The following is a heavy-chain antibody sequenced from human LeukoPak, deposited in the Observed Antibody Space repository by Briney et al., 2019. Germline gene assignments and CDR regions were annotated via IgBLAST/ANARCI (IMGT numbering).Heavy chain of an antibody. Sequence: SETLSLTCAVYGESFRGYYWSWIRQPPGKGLEWIGDINQSGRTNYKPSLKSRVTISADTSKNQSSLKLSSVTAADTAVYYCARGRGSGSGSLTLDYWGQGTLVTVSS. CDR3: ARGRGSGSGSLTLDY. J-gene: IGHJ4*02. CDR2: INQSGRT. V-gene: IGHV4-34*01. D-gene: IGHD3-10*01. CDR1: GESFRGYY.